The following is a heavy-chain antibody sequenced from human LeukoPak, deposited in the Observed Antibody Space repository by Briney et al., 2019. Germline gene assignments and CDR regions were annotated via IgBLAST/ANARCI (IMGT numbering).Heavy chain of an antibody. D-gene: IGHD3-22*01. V-gene: IGHV4-59*01. CDR2: IYYSGST. CDR1: GGSFSGYY. J-gene: IGHJ4*02. Sequence: SETLSLTCAVYGGSFSGYYWSWIRQPPGKGLEWIGYIYYSGSTNYNPSLKSRVTISVDTSKNQFSLRLRSVTAADTAVYYCARVTGYMIEDYFDYWGQGTLVTVSS. CDR3: ARVTGYMIEDYFDY.